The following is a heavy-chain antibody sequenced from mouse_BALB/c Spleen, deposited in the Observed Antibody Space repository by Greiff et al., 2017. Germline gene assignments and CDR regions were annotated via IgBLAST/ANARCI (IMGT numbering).Heavy chain of an antibody. J-gene: IGHJ3*01. CDR3: ARDRDWFAY. CDR2: ISYDGSN. CDR1: GYSITSGYY. V-gene: IGHV3-6*02. Sequence: DVQLQESGPGLVKPSQSLSLTCSVTGYSITSGYYWNWIRQFPGNKLEWMGYISYDGSNNYNPSLKNRISITRDTSKNQFFLKLNSVTTEDTATYYCARDRDWFAYWGQGTLVTVSA.